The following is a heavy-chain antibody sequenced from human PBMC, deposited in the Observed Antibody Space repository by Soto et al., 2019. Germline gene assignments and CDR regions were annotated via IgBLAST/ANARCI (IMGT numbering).Heavy chain of an antibody. Sequence: QVQLVQSGAEVKKPGASVKVSCKASGYTFTGYYMHWVRQAPGQGLEWMGWINPNSGGTNYAQKFQGRVTITADESTSTAYMELSSLRSEDTAVYYCARGIAARPVYYYGMDVWGQGTTVTVSS. D-gene: IGHD6-6*01. CDR3: ARGIAARPVYYYGMDV. J-gene: IGHJ6*02. V-gene: IGHV1-2*02. CDR2: INPNSGGT. CDR1: GYTFTGYY.